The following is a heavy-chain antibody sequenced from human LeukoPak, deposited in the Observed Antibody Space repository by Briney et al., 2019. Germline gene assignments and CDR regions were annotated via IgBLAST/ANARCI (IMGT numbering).Heavy chain of an antibody. CDR1: GFTFITYG. J-gene: IGHJ6*02. V-gene: IGHV3-33*01. Sequence: PGRSLRLSCAASGFTFITYGMHWVRQAPGKGLERVAVIWYDGSKKYYADSVKGRFTISRDNSKNTLYLQMNSLRAEDTALYYCAREDSSGYYYSDDYYGMDVWGQGTTVTVSS. CDR3: AREDSSGYYYSDDYYGMDV. CDR2: IWYDGSKK. D-gene: IGHD3-22*01.